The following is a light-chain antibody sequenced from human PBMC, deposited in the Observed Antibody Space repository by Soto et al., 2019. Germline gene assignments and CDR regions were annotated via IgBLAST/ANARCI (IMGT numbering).Light chain of an antibody. CDR2: GAS. Sequence: EIVMTQSPATLSVSPGERATLSCRASQSVSSNLAWYQQKPGQAPRLLIYGASTRATGIPARFSGSVSGTXXXXXXXSLQSEEFAVYYCQQDNNWPMYTFGQGTKLEIK. CDR1: QSVSSN. V-gene: IGKV3-15*01. CDR3: QQDNNWPMYT. J-gene: IGKJ2*01.